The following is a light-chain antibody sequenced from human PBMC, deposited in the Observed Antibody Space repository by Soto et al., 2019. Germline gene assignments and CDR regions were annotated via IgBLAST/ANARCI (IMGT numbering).Light chain of an antibody. CDR1: SSNIGAVFD. CDR3: QSYDSGLSGWL. CDR2: ENT. Sequence: QSVLTQPPSVSGAPGQRVTISCTGSSSNIGAVFDVHWYQQVPGTAPKLLIYENTKRPSGVPDRFSGSNSGTSASLAITGLQAGDESDYYCQSYDSGLSGWLFGGGTKLTVL. J-gene: IGLJ2*01. V-gene: IGLV1-40*01.